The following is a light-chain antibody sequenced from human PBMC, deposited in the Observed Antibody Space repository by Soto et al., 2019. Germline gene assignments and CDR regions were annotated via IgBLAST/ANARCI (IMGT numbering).Light chain of an antibody. J-gene: IGKJ5*01. Sequence: DIQMTQSPSSLSAPVGDRVTITCRTSPSIRSYLNWYQQKPAKAPNLVIDVASRLQSRVQSRFSGSGSGTDFALTISSVQPDDVATYYCQQSYNSLTFGQGTRVEVK. CDR3: QQSYNSLT. CDR2: VAS. CDR1: PSIRSY. V-gene: IGKV1-39*01.